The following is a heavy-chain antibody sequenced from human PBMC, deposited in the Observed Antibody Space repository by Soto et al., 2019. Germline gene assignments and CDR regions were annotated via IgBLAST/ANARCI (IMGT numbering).Heavy chain of an antibody. CDR2: IYSGGTY. Sequence: EVQLVESGGGLVQPWGSLRLSCVASGFSVSATKYMNWLRQAPDKGLEWVSVIYSGGTYYYADSVKGRFTISRHDSKNTLYLQMDSLRPEDTAVYFCARANDLNAFDMWGQGTMVTVSS. J-gene: IGHJ3*02. CDR3: ARANDLNAFDM. CDR1: GFSVSATKY. V-gene: IGHV3-53*04.